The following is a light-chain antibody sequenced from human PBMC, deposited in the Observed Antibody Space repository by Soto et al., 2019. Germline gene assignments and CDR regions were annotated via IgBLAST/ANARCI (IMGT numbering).Light chain of an antibody. CDR1: QSVKNF. V-gene: IGKV3-11*01. J-gene: IGKJ1*01. Sequence: ETVLTQSPATLPLSPGERATLSCRASQSVKNFLAWYQQKPGQAPRLLIYDASNRATGIPARFSGSGSGTDFTLTISSLEPEDFAVYYCQQRINGWTFGQGTKVEIK. CDR3: QQRINGWT. CDR2: DAS.